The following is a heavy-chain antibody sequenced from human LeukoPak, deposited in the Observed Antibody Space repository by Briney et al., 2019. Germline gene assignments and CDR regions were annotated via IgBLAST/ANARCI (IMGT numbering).Heavy chain of an antibody. J-gene: IGHJ5*02. D-gene: IGHD2-2*01. CDR1: GDSVSSNSAA. Sequence: SQTLSLTCAISGDSVSSNSAAWNWIRQSPSRGLEWLGRTYYRSKWYNDYAVSVKSRITINPDTSKNQFSLKLSSVTAANTAVYYCARGALDIVVVPAAFELKFDPWGQGTLVTVSS. V-gene: IGHV6-1*01. CDR2: TYYRSKWYN. CDR3: ARGALDIVVVPAAFELKFDP.